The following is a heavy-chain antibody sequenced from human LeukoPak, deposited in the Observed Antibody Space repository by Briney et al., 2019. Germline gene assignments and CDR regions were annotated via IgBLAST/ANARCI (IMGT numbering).Heavy chain of an antibody. CDR3: ARDYADYVGYFFFDY. D-gene: IGHD4-17*01. CDR2: ISGGGETT. Sequence: GGSLRLSCAASGFTFNNYAMNWVRQAPGKGLEWASSISGGGETTYYADSAKGRFTISRDNSQTTLYLQMNSLRAEDTAVYYCARDYADYVGYFFFDYWGQGTLVTVSS. CDR1: GFTFNNYA. J-gene: IGHJ4*02. V-gene: IGHV3-23*01.